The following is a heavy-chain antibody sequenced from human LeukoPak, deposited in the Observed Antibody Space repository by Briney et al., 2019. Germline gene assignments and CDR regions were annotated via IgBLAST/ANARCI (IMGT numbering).Heavy chain of an antibody. CDR3: ARDRGYSGYDKSNNWFDP. J-gene: IGHJ5*02. D-gene: IGHD5-12*01. V-gene: IGHV4-38-2*02. Sequence: SETLSLTCTVSDYSISSGYYWGWIRQPPGKGLEWIGSIYHSGSTYYNPSLKSRVTISVDTSKNQFSLKLSSVTAADTAVYYCARDRGYSGYDKSNNWFDPWGQGTLVTVSS. CDR2: IYHSGST. CDR1: DYSISSGYY.